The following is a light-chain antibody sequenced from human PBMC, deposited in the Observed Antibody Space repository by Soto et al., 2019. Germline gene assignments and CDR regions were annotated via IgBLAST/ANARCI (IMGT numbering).Light chain of an antibody. J-gene: IGLJ3*02. CDR2: LNSDGSH. CDR3: QTWGTGIRV. V-gene: IGLV4-69*01. CDR1: SGHSSYA. Sequence: QLVLTQSPSASASLGASVKLTCTLSSGHSSYAIAWYQQQPEKDPRYLMKLNSDGSHSKGDGIPDRFSGSSSGAERYLTISSLQSEDEADYYCQTWGTGIRVFGGGTKLTVL.